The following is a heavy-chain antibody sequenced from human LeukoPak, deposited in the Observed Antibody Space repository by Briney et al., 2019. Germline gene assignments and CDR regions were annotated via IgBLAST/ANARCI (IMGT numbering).Heavy chain of an antibody. Sequence: SETLSLTCTVSGGSISSYYWSWIRQPPGKGLEWIGYIYYSGSTNYNPSLKSRVTTSVDTSKNQFSLKLSSVTAADTAVYYCARTIPSYYYDSSSYAFDIWGQGTMVTVSS. V-gene: IGHV4-59*01. CDR2: IYYSGST. J-gene: IGHJ3*02. CDR1: GGSISSYY. CDR3: ARTIPSYYYDSSSYAFDI. D-gene: IGHD3-22*01.